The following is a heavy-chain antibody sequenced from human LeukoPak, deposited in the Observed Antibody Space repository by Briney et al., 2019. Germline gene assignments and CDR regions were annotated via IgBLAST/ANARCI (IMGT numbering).Heavy chain of an antibody. J-gene: IGHJ4*02. D-gene: IGHD6-6*01. CDR2: IIPILGTA. V-gene: IGHV1-69*05. CDR3: AIRYSSSYDFDY. CDR1: GGTFSSYA. Sequence: ASVKVSCKASGGTFSSYAISWVRQAPGQGLEWMGGIIPILGTANYAQKFQGRVTITTDESTSTAYMELSSLRSEDTAVYYCAIRYSSSYDFDYWGQGTLVTVSS.